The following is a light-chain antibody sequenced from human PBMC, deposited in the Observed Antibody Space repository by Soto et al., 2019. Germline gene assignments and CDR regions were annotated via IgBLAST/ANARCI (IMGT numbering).Light chain of an antibody. CDR2: EVS. CDR1: SSDVGRYNH. CDR3: SSSTTSSTRV. Sequence: QSALTQPASVSGSPGQSITISCTGTSSDVGRYNHVSWYQHHPGKAPKLIISEVSNRPSGVSNRFSGSKSGYTASLTISGLQAEDESDYYCSSSTTSSTRVFGPGTKPTVL. V-gene: IGLV2-14*01. J-gene: IGLJ1*01.